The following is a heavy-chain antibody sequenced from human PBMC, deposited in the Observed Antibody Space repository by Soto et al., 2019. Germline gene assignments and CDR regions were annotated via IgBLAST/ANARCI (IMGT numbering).Heavy chain of an antibody. D-gene: IGHD3-3*01. CDR2: INSDGSST. J-gene: IGHJ3*02. CDR3: ARDQRPYYDFWSGYPGDAFDI. CDR1: GFTFSSYW. V-gene: IGHV3-74*01. Sequence: VQLVESGGGLVQPGGSLRLSCAASGFTFSSYWMHWVRQAPGKGLVWVSRINSDGSSTSYADSVKGRFTISRDNAKNTLYLQMNSLRAEDTAVYYCARDQRPYYDFWSGYPGDAFDIWGQGTMVTVSS.